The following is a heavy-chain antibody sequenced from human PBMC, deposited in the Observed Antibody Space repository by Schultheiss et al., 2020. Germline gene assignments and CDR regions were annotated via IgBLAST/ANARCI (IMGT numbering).Heavy chain of an antibody. CDR3: ARDGDIGAAGYYFDY. D-gene: IGHD6-13*01. V-gene: IGHV3-30*04. CDR2: ISYDGRDK. J-gene: IGHJ4*02. Sequence: GGSLRLSCAASGFTFSSYAMHWVRQAPGKGLEWVAVISYDGRDKYYADSVKGRFTISRDNSKNTLYLQMNSLRAEDTAVYYCARDGDIGAAGYYFDYWGQGTLVTVSS. CDR1: GFTFSSYA.